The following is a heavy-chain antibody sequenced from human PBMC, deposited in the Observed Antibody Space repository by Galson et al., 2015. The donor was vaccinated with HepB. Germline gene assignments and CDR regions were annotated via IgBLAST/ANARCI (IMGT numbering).Heavy chain of an antibody. CDR2: IISYNGHT. Sequence: SVKVSCEASGYTFSSYGFSWVRQAPGQGLEWMGLIISYNGHTNYPQKLQGRITITTDTSTTTAYMQLRSLTSDDTAVYYCARHSDSGSYFDSWGQGTLVTVSS. CDR1: GYTFSSYG. J-gene: IGHJ4*02. CDR3: ARHSDSGSYFDS. D-gene: IGHD3-10*01. V-gene: IGHV1-18*01.